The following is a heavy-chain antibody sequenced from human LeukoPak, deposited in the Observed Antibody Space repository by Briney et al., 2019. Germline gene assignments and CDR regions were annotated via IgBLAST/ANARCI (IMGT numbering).Heavy chain of an antibody. CDR1: GYTFSTYA. V-gene: IGHV1-18*01. CDR2: ISVYRGNT. Sequence: GASVKVSCKASGYTFSTYAITWVRKAPGQGLEWIGWISVYRGNTKFAQSFQGRVAMTTDTSTTTAYMELRSLRSDDTAVYYCAREDYYGSGSPSTGISVVDYWGQGTLVTVPS. J-gene: IGHJ4*02. CDR3: AREDYYGSGSPSTGISVVDY. D-gene: IGHD3-10*01.